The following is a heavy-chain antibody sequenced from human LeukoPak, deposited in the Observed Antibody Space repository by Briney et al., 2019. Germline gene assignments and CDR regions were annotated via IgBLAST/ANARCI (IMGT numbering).Heavy chain of an antibody. CDR2: IYYSGST. Sequence: PSQTLSLTCTVSGGSISSGNYYWSWIRQPPGKGLEWIGYIYYSGSTNYNPSLKSRVTISVDTSKNQFSLKLSSVTAADTAVYYCARGGIRGVNHWFDPWGQGTLVTVSS. CDR3: ARGGIRGVNHWFDP. CDR1: GGSISSGNYY. D-gene: IGHD3-10*01. J-gene: IGHJ5*02. V-gene: IGHV4-61*01.